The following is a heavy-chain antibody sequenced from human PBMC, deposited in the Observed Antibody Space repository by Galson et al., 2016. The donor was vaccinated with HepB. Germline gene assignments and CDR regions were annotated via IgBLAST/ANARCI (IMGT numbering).Heavy chain of an antibody. J-gene: IGHJ1*01. CDR1: GFTFDKYG. Sequence: SLRLSCAASGFTFDKYGMAWFRQAPGKGLEWVSTICGSCGDIHYADSVKGRFTISRDNSKNTLFLQMNSLRAEDTAVYYCARYGDEAGWNFQHWGQGTLVTVSS. CDR3: ARYGDEAGWNFQH. CDR2: ICGSCGDI. D-gene: IGHD6-19*01. V-gene: IGHV3-23*01.